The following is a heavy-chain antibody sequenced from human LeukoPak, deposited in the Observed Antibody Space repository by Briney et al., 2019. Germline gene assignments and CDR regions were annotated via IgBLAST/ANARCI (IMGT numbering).Heavy chain of an antibody. J-gene: IGHJ4*02. CDR2: ISSNGGST. CDR1: GFTFSSYA. Sequence: GGSLRLSCSASGFTFSSYAMHWVRQAPGKGLECVSAISSNGGSTYYADSVKGRFTISRDNSKNTLYLQMSSLRAEDTAVYYCVKAGGSGTYYFDYWGQGTLVTVSS. D-gene: IGHD3-10*01. CDR3: VKAGGSGTYYFDY. V-gene: IGHV3-64D*06.